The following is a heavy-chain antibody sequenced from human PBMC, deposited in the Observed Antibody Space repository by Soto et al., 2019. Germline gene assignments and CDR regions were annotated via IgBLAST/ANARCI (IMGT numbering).Heavy chain of an antibody. Sequence: QVQLVQSGAEVKKPGASVKVSCKASGYTFTSYGISWVRQAPGQGLEWMGWISAYNGNTNYAQKLQGRVTMTPDTXTXSAYMELRSRRSDDTAVYYCARDQFDSYGPKGGLDYWGQGTLVTVSS. D-gene: IGHD5-18*01. J-gene: IGHJ4*02. V-gene: IGHV1-18*01. CDR1: GYTFTSYG. CDR3: ARDQFDSYGPKGGLDY. CDR2: ISAYNGNT.